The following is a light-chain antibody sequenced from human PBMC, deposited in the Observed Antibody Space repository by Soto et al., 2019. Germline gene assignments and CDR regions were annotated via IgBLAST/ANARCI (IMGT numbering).Light chain of an antibody. CDR2: DAS. J-gene: IGKJ5*01. CDR1: QDISNY. CDR3: QQYSHLIT. Sequence: DSQRKEYTSTLFASVGERVTITCQASQDISNYLNWYQQKLGKAPKLLIYDASNLETGVPSRFSGSGSGTDFTFTISSLQPEDIATYYCQQYSHLITFGQGTRLEI. V-gene: IGKV1-33*01.